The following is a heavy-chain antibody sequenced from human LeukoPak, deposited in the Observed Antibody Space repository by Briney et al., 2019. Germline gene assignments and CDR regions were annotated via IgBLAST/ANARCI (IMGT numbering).Heavy chain of an antibody. J-gene: IGHJ4*02. V-gene: IGHV3-21*01. CDR3: ARDGGSWYPALGY. CDR1: GLTFSSYS. Sequence: GWSLRLSCAASGLTFSSYSMNWVRPAAGKGLEWVSSISSSSSYIYYADSVKGRFTISRDNAKNSLYLQMNSLRAEDTAVYYCARDGGSWYPALGYWGQGTLVTVSS. D-gene: IGHD6-13*01. CDR2: ISSSSSYI.